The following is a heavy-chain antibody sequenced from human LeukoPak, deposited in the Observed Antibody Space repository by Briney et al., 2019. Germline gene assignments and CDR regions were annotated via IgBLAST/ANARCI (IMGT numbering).Heavy chain of an antibody. CDR3: ARVSAGFLEWPHFDY. D-gene: IGHD3-3*01. V-gene: IGHV1-69*04. CDR1: GGTFSSYA. CDR2: IIPILGIA. Sequence: GASVKVSCKASGGTFSSYAISWVRQAPGQGLEWMGRIIPILGIANYAQKFQGRVTITADESTSTAYMELSSLRSEDTAVYYCARVSAGFLEWPHFDYWGQGTLVTVSS. J-gene: IGHJ4*02.